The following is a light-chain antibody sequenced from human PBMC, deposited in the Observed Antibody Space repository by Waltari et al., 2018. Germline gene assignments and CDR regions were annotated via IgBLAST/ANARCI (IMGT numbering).Light chain of an antibody. CDR3: QQRSIWPPLT. V-gene: IGKV3-11*01. CDR2: DAS. Sequence: EVVLTHSPATLSLSPGERATLSCRASQSVSIYLAWYQQKPGQAPRLLIYDASNRATGIPARFSGSGSGTDFTLTINSLEPEDFAVYYCQQRSIWPPLTFGGGTKVEIK. CDR1: QSVSIY. J-gene: IGKJ4*01.